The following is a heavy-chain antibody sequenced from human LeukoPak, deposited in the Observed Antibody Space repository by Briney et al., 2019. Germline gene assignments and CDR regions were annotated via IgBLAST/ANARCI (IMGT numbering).Heavy chain of an antibody. V-gene: IGHV1-2*02. CDR1: GYTFTGYY. J-gene: IGHJ4*02. CDR2: INPNSGGT. Sequence: GASVKVSCKASGYTFTGYYMHWVRQVPGQGLEWMGWINPNSGGTNYAQKFQGRVTMTRDTSISTAYMELSRLRSDDTAVYYCARDRPLITMVRGVTFDYWGQGTLVTVSS. D-gene: IGHD3-10*01. CDR3: ARDRPLITMVRGVTFDY.